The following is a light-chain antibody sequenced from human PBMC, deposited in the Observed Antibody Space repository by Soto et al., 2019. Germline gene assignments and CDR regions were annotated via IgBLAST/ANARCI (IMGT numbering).Light chain of an antibody. Sequence: EVVLSQSPATMSVSPGDRATLSCRASQYIGSAVAWYHQRSCQAPRLLIFDASIRVPTTPARFSGSVSGTEFTLTISSLESEDFAVYFCQQYGDRPRTFGQGSKV. CDR2: DAS. CDR1: QYIGSA. CDR3: QQYGDRPRT. V-gene: IGKV3-15*01. J-gene: IGKJ1*01.